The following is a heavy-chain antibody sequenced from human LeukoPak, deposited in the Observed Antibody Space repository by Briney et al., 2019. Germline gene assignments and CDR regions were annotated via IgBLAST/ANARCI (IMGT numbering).Heavy chain of an antibody. CDR1: GFTFSSYG. D-gene: IGHD3-22*01. Sequence: PGRSLRLSCAASGFTFSSYGMHWVRQAPGKGLEWVAVIWYDGSNKYYADSVKGRFTISRDNSKNTLYLQMNSLSAEDTAVYYCARPHDSSGYYRYWFDYWGQGTLVTVSS. CDR3: ARPHDSSGYYRYWFDY. J-gene: IGHJ4*02. V-gene: IGHV3-33*01. CDR2: IWYDGSNK.